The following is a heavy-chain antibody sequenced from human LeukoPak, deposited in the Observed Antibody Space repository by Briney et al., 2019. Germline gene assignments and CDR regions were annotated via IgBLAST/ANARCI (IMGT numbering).Heavy chain of an antibody. CDR2: MGGGDNDR. CDR3: AKDSWSHNGIYDPFDI. V-gene: IGHV3-23*01. D-gene: IGHD2-8*01. Sequence: GGSLRLSCVASGSTFSNYAMSWVRQTPGKGLQWVSVMGGGDNDRYYTDSVKGRFIVSRDNSKNTLFLQMNSLRPEDTAIYYCAKDSWSHNGIYDPFDIWGQGTMVTVSS. CDR1: GSTFSNYA. J-gene: IGHJ3*02.